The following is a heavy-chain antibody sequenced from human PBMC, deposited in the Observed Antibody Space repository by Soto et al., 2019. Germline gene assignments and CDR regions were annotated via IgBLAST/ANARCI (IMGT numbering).Heavy chain of an antibody. Sequence: SETLSLTCTVSGGSITISSYYWGWIRQPPGKGLEWIGSIHYSGSTYYNPSLKSRISMSVDTSKNQFSLKLTSVTAADTAVYYCATPYGSGSYYYSFDYWGQGTLVTVSS. J-gene: IGHJ4*02. CDR2: IHYSGST. CDR3: ATPYGSGSYYYSFDY. CDR1: GGSITISSYY. D-gene: IGHD3-10*01. V-gene: IGHV4-39*01.